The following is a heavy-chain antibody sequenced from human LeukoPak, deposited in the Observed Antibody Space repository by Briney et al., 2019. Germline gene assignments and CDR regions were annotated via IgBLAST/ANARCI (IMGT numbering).Heavy chain of an antibody. CDR1: GFSCSSYW. D-gene: IGHD3-22*01. CDR3: ARGFGDYYDSSGYYLFDY. J-gene: IGHJ4*02. CDR2: SNTDGSST. Sequence: VGSLRLSCAASGFSCSSYWMHGGRQAPGKGLVCVSRSNTDGSSTSYAGSVNGRFPISRDHAKNTLYLKMNRLRAEDTAVYYCARGFGDYYDSSGYYLFDYWGQGTLVTVSS. V-gene: IGHV3-74*01.